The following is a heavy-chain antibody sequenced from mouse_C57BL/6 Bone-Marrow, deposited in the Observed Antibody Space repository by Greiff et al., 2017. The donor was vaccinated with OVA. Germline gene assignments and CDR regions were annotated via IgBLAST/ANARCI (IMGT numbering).Heavy chain of an antibody. Sequence: QVHVKQSGAELARPGASVKLSCKASGYTFTSYGISWVKQRTGQGLEWIGEIYPRSGNTYYNEKFKGKATLTADKSSSTAYMELRSLTSEDSAVYFCARPYYGNPSFAYWGQGTLVTVSA. V-gene: IGHV1-81*01. CDR3: ARPYYGNPSFAY. D-gene: IGHD2-10*01. CDR2: IYPRSGNT. CDR1: GYTFTSYG. J-gene: IGHJ3*01.